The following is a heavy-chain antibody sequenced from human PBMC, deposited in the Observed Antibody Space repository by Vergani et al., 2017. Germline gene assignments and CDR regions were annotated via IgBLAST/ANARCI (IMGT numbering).Heavy chain of an antibody. CDR3: ARVDYLIVTSYRY. Sequence: QVQVVQSGAEVKKSGASVKVSCKTSGYTFSNYYMHWVRQAPGQGLEWMGIINPSGGHTNYAQKFQGRVTMTRDTSTSTVYMELSSLRSEDTAIYYCARVDYLIVTSYRYWGPGTPVT. CDR2: INPSGGHT. D-gene: IGHD3-9*01. CDR1: GYTFSNYY. J-gene: IGHJ4*02. V-gene: IGHV1-46*03.